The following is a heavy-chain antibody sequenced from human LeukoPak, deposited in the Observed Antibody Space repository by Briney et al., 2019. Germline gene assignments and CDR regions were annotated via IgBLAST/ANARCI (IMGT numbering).Heavy chain of an antibody. CDR3: ARHVQSYYYYMDV. CDR2: IYPGDSDT. V-gene: IGHV5-51*01. J-gene: IGHJ6*03. D-gene: IGHD4-11*01. CDR1: GYRFTSYW. Sequence: GESLKISCKGSGYRFTSYWIGWVRPMPGKGLEWMGIIYPGDSDTRYSPSFQGQVTISVDKSISTAYLQWSSLKASDTAMYYCARHVQSYYYYMDVWGKGTTVTVSS.